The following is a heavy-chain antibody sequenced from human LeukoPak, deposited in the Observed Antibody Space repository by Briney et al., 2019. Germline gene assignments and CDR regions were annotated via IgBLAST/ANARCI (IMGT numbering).Heavy chain of an antibody. CDR3: AGAKGSGSRSNYYYYYYGMDV. V-gene: IGHV6-1*01. J-gene: IGHJ6*02. D-gene: IGHD3-10*01. CDR1: GDSVSSNSAA. CDR2: TYYRSKWYN. Sequence: SQTLSLTCAISGDSVSSNSAAWNWIRQSPSRGLEWLGRTYYRSKWYNDYAVSVKSRITINPDTSKDQVSLQLNSVAPEDTAVYYCAGAKGSGSRSNYYYYYYGMDVWGQGTTVTVSS.